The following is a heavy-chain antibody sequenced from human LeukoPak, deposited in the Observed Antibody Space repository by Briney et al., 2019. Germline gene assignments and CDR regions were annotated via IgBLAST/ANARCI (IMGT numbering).Heavy chain of an antibody. CDR2: IYYTGTT. V-gene: IGHV4-39*07. J-gene: IGHJ4*02. D-gene: IGHD5-18*01. CDR1: GGSISSDTYF. Sequence: PSETLSLTCTISGGSISSDTYFWGWIRQPPGKGLDWIGTIYYTGTTYYTPSLKSRVTISVDTSKSQFSLNLSSVTAADTAVYYCARGMPNGFSHSVVFDSWGQGTLVTVSS. CDR3: ARGMPNGFSHSVVFDS.